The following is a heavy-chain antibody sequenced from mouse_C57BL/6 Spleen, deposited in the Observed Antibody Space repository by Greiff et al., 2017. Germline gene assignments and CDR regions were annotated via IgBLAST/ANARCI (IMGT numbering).Heavy chain of an antibody. V-gene: IGHV3-6*01. CDR2: ISYDGSN. Sequence: VQLKESGPGLVKPSQSLSLTCSVTGYSITSGYYWNWIRQFPGNKLEWMGYISYDGSNNYNPSLKNRISITRDTSKNQFFLKLNSVTTEDTATYYCARRFSEGAMDYWGQGTSVTVSS. CDR3: ARRFSEGAMDY. CDR1: GYSITSGYY. J-gene: IGHJ4*01.